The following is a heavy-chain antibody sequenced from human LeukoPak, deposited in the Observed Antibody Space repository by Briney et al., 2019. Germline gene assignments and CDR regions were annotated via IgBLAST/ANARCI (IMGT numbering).Heavy chain of an antibody. CDR3: ARISGWYFDAFDI. J-gene: IGHJ3*02. Sequence: PGGSLRLSCAASGFTFSSYSMNWVRQAPGKGLEWVSSISSSSSYIYYADSVKGRFTISRDNAKNSLYLQMNSLRAEDTAVYYCARISGWYFDAFDIWGQGTMVTVSS. V-gene: IGHV3-21*01. CDR2: ISSSSSYI. CDR1: GFTFSSYS. D-gene: IGHD6-19*01.